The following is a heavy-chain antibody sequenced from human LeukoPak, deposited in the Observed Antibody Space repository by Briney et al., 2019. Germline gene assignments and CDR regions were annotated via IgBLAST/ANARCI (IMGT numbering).Heavy chain of an antibody. CDR1: GGSFSGYY. D-gene: IGHD3-9*01. V-gene: IGHV4-34*01. CDR2: INHSGST. J-gene: IGHJ4*02. Sequence: PSETLSLTCAVYGGSFSGYYWSWIRQPPGKGLEWIGEINHSGSTNYNPSLKSRATISVDTSKNQFSLKLSSVTAADTAVYYCAEAYYDILTGYHDYWGQGTLVTVSS. CDR3: AEAYYDILTGYHDY.